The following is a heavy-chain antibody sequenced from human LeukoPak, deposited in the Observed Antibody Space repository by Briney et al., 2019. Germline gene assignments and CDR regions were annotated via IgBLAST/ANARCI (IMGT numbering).Heavy chain of an antibody. CDR3: TRGQTTYYDY. J-gene: IGHJ4*02. D-gene: IGHD1-7*01. CDR1: GFIFTTYG. Sequence: PGTSLRLSCAASGFIFTTYGFNWVRQAPGKGLEWVAVICSDGSHKFYTDSVKGRFTISRDNSENTLYLQMSSLRVEDTAVYYCTRGQTTYYDYWGQGTLVTVSS. CDR2: ICSDGSHK. V-gene: IGHV3-33*08.